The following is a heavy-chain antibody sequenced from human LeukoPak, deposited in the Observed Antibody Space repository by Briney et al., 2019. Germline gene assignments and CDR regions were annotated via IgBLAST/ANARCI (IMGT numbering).Heavy chain of an antibody. J-gene: IGHJ4*02. D-gene: IGHD3-22*01. Sequence: GGSLRLSCAASGFTFSSYAMGLVRQAPGEGLEWVSAISGSGGSTYYADSVKGRFTISRDNSKNTLYLQMNSLRAEDTAVYYCAKENYYDSSGPDYWGQGTLVTVSS. CDR2: ISGSGGST. CDR1: GFTFSSYA. CDR3: AKENYYDSSGPDY. V-gene: IGHV3-23*01.